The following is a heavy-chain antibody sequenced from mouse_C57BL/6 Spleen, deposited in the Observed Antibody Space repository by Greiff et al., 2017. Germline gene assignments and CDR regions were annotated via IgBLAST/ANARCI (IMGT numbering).Heavy chain of an antibody. D-gene: IGHD1-1*01. CDR3: ARGYYYGSSHWYFDV. CDR2: ISYDGSN. CDR1: GYSITSGYY. J-gene: IGHJ1*03. V-gene: IGHV3-6*01. Sequence: DVKLQESGPGLVKPSQSLSLTCSVTGYSITSGYYWNWIRQFPGNKLEWMGYISYDGSNNYNPSLKNRISITRDTSKNQFFLKLNSVTTEDTATYYCARGYYYGSSHWYFDVWGTGTTVTVSS.